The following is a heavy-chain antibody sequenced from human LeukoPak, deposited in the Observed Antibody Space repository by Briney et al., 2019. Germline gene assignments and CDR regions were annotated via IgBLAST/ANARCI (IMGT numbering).Heavy chain of an antibody. CDR2: IYYGGST. D-gene: IGHD3-10*01. J-gene: IGHJ4*02. V-gene: IGHV4-39*01. CDR1: GGSISSSSYY. Sequence: SETLSLTCTVSGGSISSSSYYWGWLRQPPGTGLEWIGSIYYGGSTYYNPSLKSRVTISVDTSKNQFSLKLSSVTAADTAVYYCASQLWFGELFRDYWGQGTLVTVSS. CDR3: ASQLWFGELFRDY.